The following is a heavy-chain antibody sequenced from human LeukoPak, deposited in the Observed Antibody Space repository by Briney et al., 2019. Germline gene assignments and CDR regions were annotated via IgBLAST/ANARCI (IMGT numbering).Heavy chain of an antibody. D-gene: IGHD3-3*01. V-gene: IGHV4-59*01. Sequence: SETLSLTCTVSGGSISSYYWSWIRQPSGKGLEWIGYIYYSGSTNYNPSLKSRVTISVDTSKNQFSLKLSSVTAADTAVYYCARRVRYDFWSGYGHNWFDPWGQGTLVTVSS. CDR1: GGSISSYY. CDR3: ARRVRYDFWSGYGHNWFDP. CDR2: IYYSGST. J-gene: IGHJ5*02.